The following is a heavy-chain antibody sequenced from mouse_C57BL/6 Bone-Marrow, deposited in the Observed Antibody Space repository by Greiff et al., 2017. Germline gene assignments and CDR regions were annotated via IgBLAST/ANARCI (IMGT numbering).Heavy chain of an antibody. D-gene: IGHD2-4*01. J-gene: IGHJ4*01. V-gene: IGHV1-76*01. CDR2: IYPGSGNT. CDR1: GYTFTDYY. Sequence: QVQLKESGAELVRPGASVKLSCKASGYTFTDYYINWVKQRPGQGLEWIARIYPGSGNTYYNEKFKGKATLTAEKSSSTAYMQLSSLTSEDSAVYVCARSWDDYYYYAMDYWGQGTSVTVAS. CDR3: ARSWDDYYYYAMDY.